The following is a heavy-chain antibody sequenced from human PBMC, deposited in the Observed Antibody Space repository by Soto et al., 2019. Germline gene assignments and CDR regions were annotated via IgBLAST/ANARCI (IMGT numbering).Heavy chain of an antibody. D-gene: IGHD3-16*01. CDR1: GGTFSSYA. Sequence: QVQLVQSGAEVKKPGSSVKVSCKASGGTFSSYAISWVRQAPGQGLEWMGGIIPIFGPANYAQKFQGRVTITADESTSPAYMALRSLRSEDTAVYYCARYRRGGDCFDYWGQGTLVTVAS. V-gene: IGHV1-69*01. CDR3: ARYRRGGDCFDY. J-gene: IGHJ4*02. CDR2: IIPIFGPA.